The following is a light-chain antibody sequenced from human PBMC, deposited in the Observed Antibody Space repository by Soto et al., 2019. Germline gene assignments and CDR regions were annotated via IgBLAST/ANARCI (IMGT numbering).Light chain of an antibody. V-gene: IGKV3-20*01. CDR2: AAS. Sequence: EIVLTQSPGTLSLSPGERATLSCRASQSVTSNYLAWYQLKPGQAPRLLIYAASNTATGIPGRFSGSGSGTDFTLSISRLEPEDFAVYYCQQYGSTPSFTFGQGTRLEIK. J-gene: IGKJ5*01. CDR1: QSVTSNY. CDR3: QQYGSTPSFT.